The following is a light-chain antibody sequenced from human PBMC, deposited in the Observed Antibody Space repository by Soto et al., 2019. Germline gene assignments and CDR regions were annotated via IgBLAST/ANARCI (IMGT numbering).Light chain of an antibody. V-gene: IGKV1-27*01. CDR3: QKYNSAQIT. Sequence: DIQMTQSPSSLSASVGDRVTITCRASQGISNYLAWYQQRPGKVPKLLIYAASTLQSGVPSRFSGSGSGTDFTLTISSLQPEDVATYYCQKYNSAQITFGQGTRLEIK. J-gene: IGKJ5*01. CDR2: AAS. CDR1: QGISNY.